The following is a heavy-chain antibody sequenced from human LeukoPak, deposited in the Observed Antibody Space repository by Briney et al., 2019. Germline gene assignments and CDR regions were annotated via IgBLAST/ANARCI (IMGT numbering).Heavy chain of an antibody. CDR1: GFTFSSYG. V-gene: IGHV3-48*01. D-gene: IGHD4-17*01. CDR3: AGEHDYGDYEG. CDR2: ISSSSSTI. Sequence: PGGSLRLSCAASGFTFSSYGMHWVRQAPGKGLEWVSYISSSSSTIYYADSVKGRFTTSRDNAKNSLYLQMNSLRAEDTAVYYCAGEHDYGDYEGWGQGTLVTVSS. J-gene: IGHJ4*02.